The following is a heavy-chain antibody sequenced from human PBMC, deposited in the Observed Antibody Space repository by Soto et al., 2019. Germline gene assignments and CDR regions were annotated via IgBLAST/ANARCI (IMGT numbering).Heavy chain of an antibody. D-gene: IGHD6-13*01. Sequence: EVQLVESGGGLVKPGGSLRLSCAASGFTFSSYSMNWVRQAPGKGLEWVSSISSSSSYIYYADSVKGRFTISRDNAKNSLYLQMNSLRAEDTAVYYCARDFGVAAAVHFDYWGQGTLVTVSS. CDR2: ISSSSSYI. J-gene: IGHJ4*02. CDR3: ARDFGVAAAVHFDY. V-gene: IGHV3-21*01. CDR1: GFTFSSYS.